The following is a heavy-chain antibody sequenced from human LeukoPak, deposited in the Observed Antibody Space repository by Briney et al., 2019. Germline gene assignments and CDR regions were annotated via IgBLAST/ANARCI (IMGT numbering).Heavy chain of an antibody. CDR3: AQDTTTGDLNW. CDR2: VIDSDFNEANGDIT. V-gene: IGHV4-59*03. Sequence: SETLSLTCTVSGASINKDYWAWIRQPPGRGLEWIGYVIDSDFNEANGDITNYNPSLETRVTTSRDTPKNQFSLKLSSMTAADTAVYYCAQDTTTGDLNWWGQGTLVTVSS. D-gene: IGHD7-27*01. CDR1: GASINKDY. J-gene: IGHJ4*02.